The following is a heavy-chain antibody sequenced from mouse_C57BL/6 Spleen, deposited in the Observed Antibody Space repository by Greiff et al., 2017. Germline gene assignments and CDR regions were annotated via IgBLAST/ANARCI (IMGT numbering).Heavy chain of an antibody. D-gene: IGHD2-4*01. CDR3: ASPVYYDYAAFAY. CDR1: GYTFTSYD. J-gene: IGHJ3*01. CDR2: IYPRDGST. Sequence: QVQLQQSGPELVKPGASVKLSCKASGYTFTSYDINGVKQRPGQGLEWIGWIYPRDGSTKYNEKFKGKATLTVDTSSSTAYMELHSLTSEDSAVYFCASPVYYDYAAFAYWGQGTLVTVSA. V-gene: IGHV1-85*01.